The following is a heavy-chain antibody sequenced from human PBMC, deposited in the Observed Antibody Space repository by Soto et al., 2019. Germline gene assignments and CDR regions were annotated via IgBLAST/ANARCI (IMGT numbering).Heavy chain of an antibody. D-gene: IGHD4-17*01. J-gene: IGHJ4*02. CDR3: AKGNEVYADSAGYFAI. V-gene: IGHV3-23*01. CDR1: GFTFSNFA. CDR2: ISGSGSTT. Sequence: EVQLLESGGGSEQPGGSLRLSCAASGFTFSNFAMGWVRQAPGKGLEWVSTISGSGSTTYYAASVKARFTISRDNSRNTVFLQMRSLPAEHTAVYFCAKGNEVYADSAGYFAIWGQGALVTVPS.